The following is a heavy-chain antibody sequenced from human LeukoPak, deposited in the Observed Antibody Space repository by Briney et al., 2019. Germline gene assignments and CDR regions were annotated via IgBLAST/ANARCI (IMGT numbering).Heavy chain of an antibody. D-gene: IGHD2-2*01. Sequence: GGSLRLSCAASGFPFSTFAMGWVRQAPGKGLEWVSSISPGSNYKHYANSVKGRFTISRDNAKNSLYLQMNSLGAEDTALYYCARGRGCSSLSCYPDYWGQGTLVTVSS. CDR2: ISPGSNYK. J-gene: IGHJ4*02. CDR1: GFPFSTFA. V-gene: IGHV3-21*01. CDR3: ARGRGCSSLSCYPDY.